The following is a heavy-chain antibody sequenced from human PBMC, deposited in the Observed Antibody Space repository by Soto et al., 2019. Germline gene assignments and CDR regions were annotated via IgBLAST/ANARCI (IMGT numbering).Heavy chain of an antibody. J-gene: IGHJ4*02. CDR1: GFSLSTSGVG. D-gene: IGHD3-22*01. CDR2: IYWDDDK. CDR3: AHRLCDSSCYWDVGYFDY. Sequence: QITLKESGPTLVKPTQTLTLTCTFSGFSLSTSGVGVGWIRQPPGKALECLALIYWDDDKRYSPSLKSRLTITKDPSKNQVVLTMTNMDPVDTATYFCAHRLCDSSCYWDVGYFDYWGRGTLVTVSS. V-gene: IGHV2-5*02.